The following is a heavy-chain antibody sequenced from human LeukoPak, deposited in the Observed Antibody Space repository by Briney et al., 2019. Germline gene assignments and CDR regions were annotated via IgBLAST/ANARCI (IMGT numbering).Heavy chain of an antibody. CDR3: ARAVGFGWFDP. CDR2: FQYSGST. Sequence: SATLSLTCTVFGTSTSSDNWSWIRQPPGKGLEWIGYFQYSGSTNYNPSLKSRVTISVDTSKNQSSLKMSSVTAADTAVYYCARAVGFGWFDPWGQGTLVTVSS. V-gene: IGHV4-59*01. J-gene: IGHJ5*02. D-gene: IGHD3-10*01. CDR1: GTSTSSDN.